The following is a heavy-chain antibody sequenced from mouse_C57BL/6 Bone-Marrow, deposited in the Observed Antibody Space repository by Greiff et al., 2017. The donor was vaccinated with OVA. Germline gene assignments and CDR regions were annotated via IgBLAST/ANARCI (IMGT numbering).Heavy chain of an antibody. CDR1: GYSITSGYY. D-gene: IGHD1-1*02. CDR2: ISYDGSN. Sequence: ESGPGLVKPSQSLSLTCSVTGYSITSGYYWNWIRQFPGNKLEWMGYISYDGSNNYNPSLKNRISITRDTSKNQFFLKLNSVTTEDTATYYCSYGGAMDYWGQGTSVTVSS. J-gene: IGHJ4*01. V-gene: IGHV3-6*01. CDR3: SYGGAMDY.